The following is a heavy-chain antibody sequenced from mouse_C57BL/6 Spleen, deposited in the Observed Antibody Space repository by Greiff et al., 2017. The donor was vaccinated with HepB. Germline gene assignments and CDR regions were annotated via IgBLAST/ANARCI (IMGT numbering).Heavy chain of an antibody. CDR2: IYPRDGST. CDR1: GYTFTDHT. D-gene: IGHD2-4*01. CDR3: AREDYVAYWYFDV. J-gene: IGHJ1*03. V-gene: IGHV1-78*01. Sequence: VKLMESDAELVKPGASVKISCKVSGYTFTDHTIHWMKQRPEQGLEWIGYIYPRDGSTKYNEKFKGKATLTADKSSSTAYMQLNSLTSEDSAVYFCAREDYVAYWYFDVWGTGTTVTVSS.